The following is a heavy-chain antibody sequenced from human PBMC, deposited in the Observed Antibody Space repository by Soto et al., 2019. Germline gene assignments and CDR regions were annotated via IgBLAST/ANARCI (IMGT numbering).Heavy chain of an antibody. Sequence: QPGGSLRLSCAVSGFTFDDNAMHWVRQAPEKGLEWVSGINWKSDIGYADSVKGRFTISRDNAENSPYLQMNSLRAEDTAVYYCAKDPDLYSSSWYVGDYWGQGTLVTVSS. CDR3: AKDPDLYSSSWYVGDY. CDR2: INWKSDI. CDR1: GFTFDDNA. J-gene: IGHJ4*02. V-gene: IGHV3-9*01. D-gene: IGHD6-13*01.